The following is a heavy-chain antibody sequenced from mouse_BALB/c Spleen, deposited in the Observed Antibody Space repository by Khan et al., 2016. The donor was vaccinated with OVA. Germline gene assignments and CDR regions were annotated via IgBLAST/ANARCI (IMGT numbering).Heavy chain of an antibody. J-gene: IGHJ2*01. CDR1: GYTFSNYW. V-gene: IGHV6-6*02. CDR3: WLLL. CDR2: ISLKSDDYVT. D-gene: IGHD2-3*01. Sequence: EVQLQESGGGLVKPGGSMKLSCVASGYTFSNYWMNWVRQSPEKGLEWVGEISLKSDDYVTHYAVSVKGRFTISRDDSKSSVYLKMNNLRAEDTGIYYCWLLLWGQGTTLTVSS.